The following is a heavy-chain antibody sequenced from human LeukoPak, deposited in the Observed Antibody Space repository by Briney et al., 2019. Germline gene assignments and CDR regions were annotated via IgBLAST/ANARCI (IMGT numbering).Heavy chain of an antibody. CDR3: ARGPYSYDSSGAFDI. D-gene: IGHD3-22*01. CDR2: FYYSGST. Sequence: PSETLSLTCAVSGGSISRGGYSWSWIRQPPGKGLEWIGYFYYSGSTYYNPSLKSRVTISVDTSKNQFSLKLSSVTAADTAVYFCARGPYSYDSSGAFDIWGQGTMVTVSS. J-gene: IGHJ3*02. CDR1: GGSISRGGYS. V-gene: IGHV4-30-4*07.